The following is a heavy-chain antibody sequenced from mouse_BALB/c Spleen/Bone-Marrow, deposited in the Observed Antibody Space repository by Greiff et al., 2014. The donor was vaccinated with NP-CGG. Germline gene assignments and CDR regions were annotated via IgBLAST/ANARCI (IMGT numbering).Heavy chain of an antibody. CDR3: TKPSFYYGSSYWYFDV. CDR2: IDPANGDT. Sequence: EVQRVESGAELAKPGASVKLSCTASGFNIKDTYMHWVKQRPEQGLEWIGRIDPANGDTKYDPKFQGKATITADTSSNTAYLQLSSLTSEDTAVYYCTKPSFYYGSSYWYFDVWAQGPRSPSPQ. CDR1: GFNIKDTY. J-gene: IGHJ1*01. D-gene: IGHD1-1*01. V-gene: IGHV14-3*02.